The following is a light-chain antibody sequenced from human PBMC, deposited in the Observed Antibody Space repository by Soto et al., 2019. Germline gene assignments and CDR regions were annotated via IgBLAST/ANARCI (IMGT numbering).Light chain of an antibody. CDR1: QSVSSN. V-gene: IGKV3-15*01. CDR2: GAS. Sequence: EIVMTQSPVTLSVSPGERATLSCRASQSVSSNLAWYQQKPGQAPRLLIYGASTRATGIPARFSGSGSGTEFTLTISSLQSEDFVVYYCQQYNNLLTFGGGTKVEIK. J-gene: IGKJ4*01. CDR3: QQYNNLLT.